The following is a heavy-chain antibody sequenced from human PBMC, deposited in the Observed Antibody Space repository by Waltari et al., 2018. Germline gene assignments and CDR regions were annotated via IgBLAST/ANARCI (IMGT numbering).Heavy chain of an antibody. D-gene: IGHD3-22*01. CDR2: IKNDGSGT. CDR3: AREPSPDSSGYFYYYMDV. V-gene: IGHV3-74*01. CDR1: GFTFSRYW. J-gene: IGHJ6*03. Sequence: EVQLVESGGGLVQPGGSMRLSCAASGFTFSRYWMHWVRQAPGKGLVGAPRIKNDGSGTIYADSVKGRFTISRDNAKNTLYLQLNSLRVEDTAVYYCAREPSPDSSGYFYYYMDVWGKGTTVTVSS.